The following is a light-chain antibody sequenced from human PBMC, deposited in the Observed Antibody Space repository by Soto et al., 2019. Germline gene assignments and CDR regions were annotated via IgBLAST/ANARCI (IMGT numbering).Light chain of an antibody. Sequence: QSVLTQPPSVSGAPGQRVTISCTGSSSNIGAGYDVHWYQQLPGTAPKLLIYGNSNRPSGVPDRFSGSKSGTSASLAIPGLQAEDEADYYCQSYDSSLSGVVFGGATKLTVL. CDR3: QSYDSSLSGVV. CDR2: GNS. CDR1: SSNIGAGYD. V-gene: IGLV1-40*01. J-gene: IGLJ2*01.